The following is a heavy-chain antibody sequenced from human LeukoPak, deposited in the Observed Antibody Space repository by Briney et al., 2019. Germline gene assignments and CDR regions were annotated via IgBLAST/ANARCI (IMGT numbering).Heavy chain of an antibody. Sequence: GGALRLYCAASGFTFSSYAMSWVRQAPGKGLEWVSAISGSGGSTYYADSVKGRFTISRDNSKNTLYLQMNSLRAEDTAVYYCAKGVAVAPGYWGQGTLVTVSS. D-gene: IGHD6-19*01. J-gene: IGHJ4*02. CDR2: ISGSGGST. CDR3: AKGVAVAPGY. V-gene: IGHV3-23*01. CDR1: GFTFSSYA.